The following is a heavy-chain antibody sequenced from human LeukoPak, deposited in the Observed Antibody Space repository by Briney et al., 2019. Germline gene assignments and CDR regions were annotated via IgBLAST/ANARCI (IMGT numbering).Heavy chain of an antibody. CDR3: ARGGGSGSYYNGWFDP. CDR2: IYTSGST. CDR1: GGSISSGSYY. V-gene: IGHV4-61*02. Sequence: SETLSLTCTVSGGSISSGSYYWSWIRQPAGKGLEWIGRIYTSGSTNYNPSLKSRVTISVDTSKNQFSLKLSSVTAADTAVYYCARGGGSGSYYNGWFDPWGQGTLVTVSS. J-gene: IGHJ5*02. D-gene: IGHD3-10*01.